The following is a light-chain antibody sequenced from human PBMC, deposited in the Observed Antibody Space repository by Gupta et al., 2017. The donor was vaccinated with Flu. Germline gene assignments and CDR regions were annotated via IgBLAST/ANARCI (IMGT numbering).Light chain of an antibody. J-gene: IGLJ1*01. CDR1: NIGAPYD. Sequence: NIGAPYDVHWYQQLPGTAPKLLRFGANIRPSGVPDRFSGTKSGTSASLAITGLQAEDEAVYYCQSYDNSLSGYVFGTGTKVTVL. CDR2: GAN. V-gene: IGLV1-40*01. CDR3: QSYDNSLSGYV.